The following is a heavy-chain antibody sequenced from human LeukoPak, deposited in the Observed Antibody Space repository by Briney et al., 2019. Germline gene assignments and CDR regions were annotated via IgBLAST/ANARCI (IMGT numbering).Heavy chain of an antibody. CDR3: ARVALIWFGETRGAYFGY. V-gene: IGHV4-4*02. CDR1: GGSISSDNW. J-gene: IGHJ4*02. Sequence: SETLSLTCAVSGGSISSDNWWSWVRQPPGKGLEWTGEIYHSGGTNYNPSLKSRLSISVDKSKNQFSLKLSSVTAADTAVYYCARVALIWFGETRGAYFGYWGQGTLVTVSS. D-gene: IGHD3-10*01. CDR2: IYHSGGT.